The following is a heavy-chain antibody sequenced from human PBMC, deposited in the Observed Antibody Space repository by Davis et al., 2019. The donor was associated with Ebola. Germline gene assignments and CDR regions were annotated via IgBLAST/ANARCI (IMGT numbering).Heavy chain of an antibody. CDR3: AKSYGVTSGYFDL. J-gene: IGHJ4*02. Sequence: GGSLRLSCAASGFTFSSYAMSWVRQAPGKGLEWVSAIITGGSTYYGDSVKGRFTISRDSSKTTLYLQMNSLRAEDTALYYCAKSYGVTSGYFDLWGQGTQVTVSS. V-gene: IGHV3-23*01. CDR1: GFTFSSYA. CDR2: IITGGST. D-gene: IGHD3-16*01.